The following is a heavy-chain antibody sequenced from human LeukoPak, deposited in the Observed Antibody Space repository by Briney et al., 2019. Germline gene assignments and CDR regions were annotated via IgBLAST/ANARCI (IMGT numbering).Heavy chain of an antibody. CDR2: IYYSGST. J-gene: IGHJ3*02. D-gene: IGHD1-26*01. CDR3: AMGRIITHAFDI. CDR1: GGSISSGGYY. Sequence: SQTLSLTCTVSGGSISSGGYYWSWIRQHPGKGLEWIGYIYYSGSTYYNPFLKSRVTISVDTSKNQFSLKLSSVTAADTAVYYCAMGRIITHAFDIWGQGTMVTVSS. V-gene: IGHV4-31*03.